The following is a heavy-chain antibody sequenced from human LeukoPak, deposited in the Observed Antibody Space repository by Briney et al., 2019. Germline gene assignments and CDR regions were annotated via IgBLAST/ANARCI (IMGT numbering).Heavy chain of an antibody. V-gene: IGHV1-2*02. J-gene: IGHJ4*02. CDR2: INPNSGGT. CDR3: ARVFYCSGGICYLNS. Sequence: ASVKVSCKASGYTFTGYYIHWLRQAPGQGLGWVGWINPNSGGTSYAQKFQGRVTMTRDTSITTAYMELSGLRFDDTAGYYCARVFYCSGGICYLNSWGQGTLVTVSS. D-gene: IGHD2-8*02. CDR1: GYTFTGYY.